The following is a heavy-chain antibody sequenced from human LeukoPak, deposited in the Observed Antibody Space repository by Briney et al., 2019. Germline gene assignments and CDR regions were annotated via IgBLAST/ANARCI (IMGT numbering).Heavy chain of an antibody. D-gene: IGHD3-22*01. CDR2: IYTSGST. J-gene: IGHJ5*02. CDR3: ARGWDRKRYDSSLFDP. Sequence: SQTLSLTCTVSGGSISSGSYYWSWIRQPAGKGLEWIGRIYTSGSTNYNPSLKSRVTMSVDTSKNQFSLKLSSVTAADTAVYYCARGWDRKRYDSSLFDPWGQGTLVTVSS. V-gene: IGHV4-61*02. CDR1: GGSISSGSYY.